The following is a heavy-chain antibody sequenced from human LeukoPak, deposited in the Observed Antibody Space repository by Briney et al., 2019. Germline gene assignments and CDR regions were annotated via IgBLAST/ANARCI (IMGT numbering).Heavy chain of an antibody. V-gene: IGHV4-31*03. CDR1: GGSISSGGYY. D-gene: IGHD6-19*01. CDR3: ARDRAVAGTEAFDI. Sequence: SETLSLTCTVSGGSISSGGYYWSWIRQRPGKGLEWIGYIYYSGSTYYNPSLKSRVTISVDTSKNQFSLKLSSVTAGDTAVYYCARDRAVAGTEAFDIWGQGTMVTVSS. J-gene: IGHJ3*02. CDR2: IYYSGST.